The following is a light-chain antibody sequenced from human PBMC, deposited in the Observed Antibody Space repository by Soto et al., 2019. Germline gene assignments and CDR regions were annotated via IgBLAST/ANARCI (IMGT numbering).Light chain of an antibody. V-gene: IGLV1-44*01. Sequence: QTVVTQPPSASGTPGQRVTLSCSGRSSNIGSNAVNWYRQFPGRAPKVLIYNNNERPSGVPDRFSGSKSGTSAPLAISGLQSDDEANYYCATWDEGLNGWVFGGGTKLTVL. CDR1: SSNIGSNA. CDR2: NNN. CDR3: ATWDEGLNGWV. J-gene: IGLJ3*02.